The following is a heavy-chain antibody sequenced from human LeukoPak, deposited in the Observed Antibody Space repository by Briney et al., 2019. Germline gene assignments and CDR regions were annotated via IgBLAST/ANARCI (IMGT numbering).Heavy chain of an antibody. V-gene: IGHV4-34*01. CDR2: INHSGST. Sequence: SETLSLTCAVYGESFSGYYWSWIRQPPGKGLEWIGEINHSGSTNYNPSLKSRVTISVDTSKNQFSLKLSSVTAADTAVYYCARLGSGGSSSWYRVYYYMDVWGKGTTVTISS. D-gene: IGHD6-13*01. CDR1: GESFSGYY. CDR3: ARLGSGGSSSWYRVYYYMDV. J-gene: IGHJ6*03.